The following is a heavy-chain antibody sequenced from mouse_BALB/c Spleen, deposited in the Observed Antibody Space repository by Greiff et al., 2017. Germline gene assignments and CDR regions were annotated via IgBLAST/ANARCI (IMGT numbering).Heavy chain of an antibody. D-gene: IGHD1-1*01. Sequence: VQLQQSGAELVKPGASVKLSCKASGYTFPSYYMYWVTQRPGQGLEWIGEINPSNGGTNFNEKFKSKATLTVDKSSSTAYMQLSSLTSEDSAVYYCTIIYYGNYYAMDDWGQGTSVTVAS. CDR2: INPSNGGT. J-gene: IGHJ4*01. CDR3: TIIYYGNYYAMDD. CDR1: GYTFPSYY. V-gene: IGHV1S16*01.